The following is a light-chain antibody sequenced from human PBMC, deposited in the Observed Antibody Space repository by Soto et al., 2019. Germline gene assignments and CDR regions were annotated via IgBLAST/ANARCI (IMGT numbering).Light chain of an antibody. CDR3: QQRNSRYT. Sequence: EIVLTQSPGTLSLSPGERATLSCRASQSVTTNYLAWYQQKPGQAPRLLIFGASIRDTGIPARFSGSGSGTDFNLTISSLEPEDFAVYYCQQRNSRYTFGPGTKLEIK. J-gene: IGKJ2*01. V-gene: IGKV3D-20*02. CDR1: QSVTTNY. CDR2: GAS.